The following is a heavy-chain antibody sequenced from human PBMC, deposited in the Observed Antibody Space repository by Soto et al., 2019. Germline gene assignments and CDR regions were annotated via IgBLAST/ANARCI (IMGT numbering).Heavy chain of an antibody. V-gene: IGHV3-48*02. J-gene: IGHJ5*02. CDR2: ISIGSTTI. D-gene: IGHD2-8*01. CDR3: ARDNGMAGSFDP. CDR1: GFTFSSYS. Sequence: QPGGSLRLSCAASGFTFSSYSMNWVRQAPGKGLEWVSYISIGSTTIFYADSVKGRFTISRDNAKNSLYLQMNSLRDEDTAVYYCARDNGMAGSFDPWGQGTLVTVSS.